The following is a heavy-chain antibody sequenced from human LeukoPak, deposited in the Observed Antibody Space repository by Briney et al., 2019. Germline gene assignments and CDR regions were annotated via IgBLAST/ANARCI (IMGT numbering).Heavy chain of an antibody. CDR3: AREARYYYFDY. V-gene: IGHV3-30-3*01. CDR1: GFTFSSYA. D-gene: IGHD3-10*01. CDR2: ISYDGSSK. Sequence: GGSLRLSCAASGFTFSSYAMHWVRQAPGKGLEWVAVISYDGSSKYYADSVKGRFTISRDNSKNTLYLQMNSLRAEDTAVYYCAREARYYYFDYWGQGTLVTVSS. J-gene: IGHJ4*02.